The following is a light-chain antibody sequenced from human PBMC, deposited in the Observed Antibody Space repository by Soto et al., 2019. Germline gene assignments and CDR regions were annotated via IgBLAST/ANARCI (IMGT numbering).Light chain of an antibody. CDR2: KAS. CDR3: QQYNTYPST. Sequence: DNQMTQSPSTLSASVGDRVTITCRASQSIGSWLAWYKQTPGEAPNLLIYKASSLESGVPSRFGGSGSGTEFTLTISSLQPDDFATYYCQQYNTYPSTFGQGTKLDVK. CDR1: QSIGSW. V-gene: IGKV1-5*03. J-gene: IGKJ2*01.